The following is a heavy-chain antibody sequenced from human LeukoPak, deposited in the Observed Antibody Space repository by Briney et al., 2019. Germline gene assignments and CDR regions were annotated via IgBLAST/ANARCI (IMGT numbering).Heavy chain of an antibody. D-gene: IGHD6-19*01. CDR2: IYHSGST. CDR1: GGSISSSNW. J-gene: IGHJ4*02. Sequence: RTSETLSLTCAVSGGSISSSNWWSWVRQPPGKGLEWIGEIYHSGSTNYNPSLKSRVTISVDKSKNQFSLKLSSVTAADTAVYYCARDKVESSGWSYYFDYWGQGTLVTVSS. V-gene: IGHV4-4*02. CDR3: ARDKVESSGWSYYFDY.